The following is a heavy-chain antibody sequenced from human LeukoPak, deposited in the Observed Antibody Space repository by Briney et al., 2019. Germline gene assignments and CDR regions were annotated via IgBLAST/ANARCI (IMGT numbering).Heavy chain of an antibody. D-gene: IGHD3-22*01. J-gene: IGHJ6*03. V-gene: IGHV1-8*01. Sequence: ASVKVSCKASGYTFTSYDINWVRQAPGQGLEWMGWMNPNSGNTGYAQKFQGRVTMTRNTSISTAYMELSSLRSEDTAVYYCARGQGWSSGTRGYYYYMDVWGKGTTVTVSS. CDR1: GYTFTSYD. CDR3: ARGQGWSSGTRGYYYYMDV. CDR2: MNPNSGNT.